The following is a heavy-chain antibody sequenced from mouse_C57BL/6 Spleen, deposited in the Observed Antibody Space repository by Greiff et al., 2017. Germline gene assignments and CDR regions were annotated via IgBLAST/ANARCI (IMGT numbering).Heavy chain of an antibody. J-gene: IGHJ2*01. Sequence: VKLQQPGAELVRPGSSVKLSCKASGYTFTSYWMDWVKQRPGQGLEWIGNIYPSDSETHYNQKFKDKATLTVDKSSSTAYMQLSSLTSEDSAVYYCARWGWSPHYFDYWGQGTTLTVSS. CDR2: IYPSDSET. CDR1: GYTFTSYW. CDR3: ARWGWSPHYFDY. V-gene: IGHV1-61*01. D-gene: IGHD2-3*01.